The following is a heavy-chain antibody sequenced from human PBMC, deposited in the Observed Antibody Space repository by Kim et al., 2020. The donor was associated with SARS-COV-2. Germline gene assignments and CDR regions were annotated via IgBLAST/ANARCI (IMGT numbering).Heavy chain of an antibody. J-gene: IGHJ5*02. V-gene: IGHV4-34*01. CDR1: GGSFSGYY. CDR2: INHSGST. CDR3: ARDTGIAVAGISFDP. D-gene: IGHD6-19*01. Sequence: SETLSLTCAVYGGSFSGYYWSWIRQPPGKGLEWIGEINHSGSTNYNPSLKSRVTISVDTSKNQFSLKLSSVTAADTAVYYCARDTGIAVAGISFDPWGQGTLVTVSS.